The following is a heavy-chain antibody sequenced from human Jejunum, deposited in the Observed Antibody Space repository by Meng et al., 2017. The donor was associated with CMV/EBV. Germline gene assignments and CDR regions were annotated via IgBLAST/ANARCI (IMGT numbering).Heavy chain of an antibody. V-gene: IGHV4-61*01. J-gene: IGHJ4*02. D-gene: IGHD1-26*01. Sequence: CSVSGGSVSGTSYYWSWIRQSPGKGLEWIGYVHYRGNTKYNPSLESRVSTSVDTSKNQFSLKLSSVTAADTAMYYCVAIVGLTLDFWGQGTLVTVSS. CDR2: VHYRGNT. CDR3: VAIVGLTLDF. CDR1: GGSVSGTSYY.